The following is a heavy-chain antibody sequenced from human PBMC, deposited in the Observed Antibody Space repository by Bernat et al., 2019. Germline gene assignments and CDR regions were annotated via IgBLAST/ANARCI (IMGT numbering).Heavy chain of an antibody. CDR1: GGSISSSSYY. CDR2: IYYSGST. Sequence: QLQLQESGPGLVKPSETLSLTCTVPGGSISSSSYYWGWIRQPPGKGLEWIGSIYYSGSTYYNPSLKSRVTISVDTSKNQFSLKLSSVTAADTAVYYCARVSSGSIAALPDYWGQGTLVTVSS. CDR3: ARVSSGSIAALPDY. J-gene: IGHJ4*02. D-gene: IGHD6-6*01. V-gene: IGHV4-39*01.